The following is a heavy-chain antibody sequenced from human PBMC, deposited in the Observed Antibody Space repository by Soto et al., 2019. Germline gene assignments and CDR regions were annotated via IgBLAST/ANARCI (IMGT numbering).Heavy chain of an antibody. V-gene: IGHV3-48*03. CDR2: IDSSGTSR. CDR1: GFTFSSYE. Sequence: EVQLVESGGTLVQPGGSLRLPCAAPGFTFSSYEMNWVRQAPGKGLEWISYIDSSGTSRYYADSVKGRFTISRDNAKNSLYLQMDSLRADDTAVYYCARGGIDSWGQGTRVTVSS. J-gene: IGHJ4*02. D-gene: IGHD1-1*01. CDR3: ARGGIDS.